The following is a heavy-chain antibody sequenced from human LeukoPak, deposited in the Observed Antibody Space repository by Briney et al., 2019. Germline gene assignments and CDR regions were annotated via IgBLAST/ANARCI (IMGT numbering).Heavy chain of an antibody. V-gene: IGHV1-69*13. CDR2: IIPIFGTA. CDR1: GGTFSSYA. D-gene: IGHD3-10*01. J-gene: IGHJ4*02. CDR3: ARDYYGSGSYYKPFDY. Sequence: ASVKVSCKASGGTFSSYAISWVRQAPGQGLEWMGGIIPIFGTANYAQKFQGRVTITADGSTSTAYMELSSLRSEDTAVYYCARDYYGSGSYYKPFDYWGQGTLVTVSS.